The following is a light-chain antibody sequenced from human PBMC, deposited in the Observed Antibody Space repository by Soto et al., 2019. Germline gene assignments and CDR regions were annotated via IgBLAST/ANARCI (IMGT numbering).Light chain of an antibody. CDR1: QSISDL. CDR2: EAS. CDR3: QQYNGFWT. V-gene: IGKV1-5*03. Sequence: GDIVTITCRASQSISDLLAWYQQKPGKAPKLLIYEASNLKSGVPSRFSGSGSGTEYTLTISSLQPDDFASYYCQQYNGFWTFGQGTKVEIK. J-gene: IGKJ1*01.